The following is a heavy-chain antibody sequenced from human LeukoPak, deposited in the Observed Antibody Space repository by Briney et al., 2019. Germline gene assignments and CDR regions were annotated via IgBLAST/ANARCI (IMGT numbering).Heavy chain of an antibody. V-gene: IGHV3-53*01. CDR3: ARDSGLTTEDY. D-gene: IGHD4-11*01. CDR1: GFTFSSYE. Sequence: PGGSLRLSCAASGFTFSSYEMNWVRQAPGKGLEWVSVMYSGGNTHYADSVKGRFTISRDNSKNTFYLQMNSLRAEDTAVYYCARDSGLTTEDYWGQGTLVTVSS. CDR2: MYSGGNT. J-gene: IGHJ4*02.